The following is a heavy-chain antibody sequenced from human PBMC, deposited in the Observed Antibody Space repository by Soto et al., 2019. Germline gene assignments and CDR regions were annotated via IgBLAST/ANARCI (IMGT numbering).Heavy chain of an antibody. D-gene: IGHD5-12*01. CDR1: GFTFSSYA. V-gene: IGHV3-23*01. J-gene: IGHJ3*02. CDR2: ISGSGGST. CDR3: AKDGSGYDLGDDAFDI. Sequence: GGSLRLSCAASGFTFSSYAMSWVRQAPGKGLEWVSAISGSGGSTYYADSVKGRFTISRDNSKNTLYLQMNSLRAEDTAVYYCAKDGSGYDLGDDAFDIWGQGTMVTVSS.